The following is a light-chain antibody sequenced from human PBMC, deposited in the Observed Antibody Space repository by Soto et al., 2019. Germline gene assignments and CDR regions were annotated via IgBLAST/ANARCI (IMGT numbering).Light chain of an antibody. V-gene: IGKV1-9*01. CDR2: AAS. CDR3: QQLNSYS. Sequence: IQLTQSPSSLSASVGDRVTITCRASQGISSYLACYQQKPGKAPKLLIYAASTLQSGVPSRFSGSGSGTAFTLTITSLHHEDFATYYCQQLNSYSFGPGTKVDIK. J-gene: IGKJ3*01. CDR1: QGISSY.